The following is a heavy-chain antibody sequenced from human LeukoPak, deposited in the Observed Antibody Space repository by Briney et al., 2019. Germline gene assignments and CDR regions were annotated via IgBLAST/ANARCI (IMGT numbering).Heavy chain of an antibody. CDR1: GFTFSSYA. J-gene: IGHJ6*02. CDR2: ISGSGGST. D-gene: IGHD2-15*01. V-gene: IGHV3-23*01. Sequence: GGSLRLSCAASGFTFSSYAMSWVRQAPGKGLEWVSAISGSGGSTYYADSVKGRFTISRDNSKNTLYLQMNSLRAEDTAVYYCARDFKCSGGSCYFDYYGMDVWGQGTTVTVSS. CDR3: ARDFKCSGGSCYFDYYGMDV.